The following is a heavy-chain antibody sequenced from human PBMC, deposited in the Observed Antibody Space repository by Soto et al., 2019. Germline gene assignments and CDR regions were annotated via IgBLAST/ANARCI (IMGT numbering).Heavy chain of an antibody. CDR1: GFSVSANY. Sequence: EVQLVETGGGLIQPGGSLRLSCAASGFSVSANYMSWVRQAPGKGLEWVSSNSGGTAYYADSVKGRFTISRDDSKNTVHLQMNRLRAEDTAVYYCTSPRDSSSWYAVDYWGQGTLATVSS. CDR3: TSPRDSSSWYAVDY. V-gene: IGHV3-53*02. CDR2: NSGGTA. D-gene: IGHD6-13*01. J-gene: IGHJ4*02.